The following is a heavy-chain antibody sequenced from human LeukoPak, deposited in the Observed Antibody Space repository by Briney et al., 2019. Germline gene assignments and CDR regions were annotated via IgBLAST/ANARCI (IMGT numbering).Heavy chain of an antibody. CDR3: ARVWPHWGTPYYFDY. J-gene: IGHJ4*02. CDR1: GYTFTSYG. V-gene: IGHV1-18*01. Sequence: ASVKVSCKASGYTFTSYGISWVRQAPGQGLEWMGWISAYNGNTNYAQKRQGRVTMTTDTSTSTAYMELRSLRSDDTAVYYCARVWPHWGTPYYFDYWGRGTLVTVSS. CDR2: ISAYNGNT. D-gene: IGHD3-16*01.